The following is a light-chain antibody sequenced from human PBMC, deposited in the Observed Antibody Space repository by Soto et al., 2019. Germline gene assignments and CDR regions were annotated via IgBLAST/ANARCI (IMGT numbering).Light chain of an antibody. CDR2: EGT. CDR1: SRDVGSYNL. J-gene: IGLJ1*01. Sequence: HSALTQAASVSGFPGQSITISCTGTSRDVGSYNLVSWYQQHPGNAPKLIIYEGTKRPSGVSYRFSGSKSGNTASLTISGLQEEDEGDYHCCSFAGSSTYVFGTGTKVTV. CDR3: CSFAGSSTYV. V-gene: IGLV2-23*01.